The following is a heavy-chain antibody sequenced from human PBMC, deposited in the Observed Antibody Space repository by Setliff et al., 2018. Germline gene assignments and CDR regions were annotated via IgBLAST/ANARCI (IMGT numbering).Heavy chain of an antibody. V-gene: IGHV4-59*01. D-gene: IGHD3-3*01. CDR2: IYYSGST. CDR1: GGSISSYY. J-gene: IGHJ6*02. CDR3: AREGYYNFWSGFMDV. Sequence: SETLSLTCAVSGGSISSYYWSWIRQPPGKGLEWIGYIYYSGSTNYNPSLKSRVTISVDTSKNQFSLKLSSVTAADTAVYYCAREGYYNFWSGFMDVWGQGTTVTVSS.